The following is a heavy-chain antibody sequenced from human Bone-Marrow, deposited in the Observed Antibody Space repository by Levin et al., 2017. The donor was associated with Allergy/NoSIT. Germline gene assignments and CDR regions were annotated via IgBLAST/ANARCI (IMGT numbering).Heavy chain of an antibody. Sequence: PGGSLRLSCAASGFTFNAYTMHWVRQRPGKGLEWVSLITWDGGSKFYADSVKGRLTISRDNRRNALYVQMNSLTSEDSGLYYCAAERGRYFDYWGQGSLVTVSS. J-gene: IGHJ4*02. CDR2: ITWDGGSK. V-gene: IGHV3-43*01. CDR1: GFTFNAYT. CDR3: AAERGRYFDY.